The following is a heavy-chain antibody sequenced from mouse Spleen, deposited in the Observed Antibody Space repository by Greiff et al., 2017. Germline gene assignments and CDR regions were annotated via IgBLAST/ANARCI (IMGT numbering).Heavy chain of an antibody. CDR3: ARDPGRGIYWYFDV. CDR2: IWAGGST. J-gene: IGHJ1*01. V-gene: IGHV2-9*02. Sequence: VQLQESGPGLVAPSQSLSITCTVSGFSLTSYGVHWVRQPPEKGLEWLGVIWAGGSTNYNSALMSRLSISKDNSKSQVFLKMNSLQTDDTAMYYCARDPGRGIYWYFDVWGAGTTVTVSS. CDR1: GFSLTSYG. D-gene: IGHD4-1*01.